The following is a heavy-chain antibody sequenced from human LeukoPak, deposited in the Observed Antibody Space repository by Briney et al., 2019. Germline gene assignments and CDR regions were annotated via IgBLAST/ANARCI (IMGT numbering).Heavy chain of an antibody. CDR2: ISPYSAET. Sequence: ASVKVSCKAPGYTFSAYYIHWVRQAPGQGLEWMGWISPYSAETNYAQHFQGRVTMTRDTSVSTAYMELSRLRSDDTAVYYCARGSAFDFPDYWGQGTLVTVSS. J-gene: IGHJ4*02. D-gene: IGHD3-9*01. V-gene: IGHV1-2*02. CDR1: GYTFSAYY. CDR3: ARGSAFDFPDY.